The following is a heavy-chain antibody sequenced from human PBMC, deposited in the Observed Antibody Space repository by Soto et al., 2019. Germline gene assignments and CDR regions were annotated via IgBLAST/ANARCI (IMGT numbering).Heavy chain of an antibody. J-gene: IGHJ5*02. D-gene: IGHD3-3*01. Sequence: ETLSLTCTVSGGSISSYYWSWIRQPPGKGLEWIGYIYYSGSTNYNPSLKSRVTVSVDTSKNQFSLKLSSVTAADTAVYYCARVSGDFWSGYSNWFDPWGQGTLVTVSS. V-gene: IGHV4-59*01. CDR3: ARVSGDFWSGYSNWFDP. CDR1: GGSISSYY. CDR2: IYYSGST.